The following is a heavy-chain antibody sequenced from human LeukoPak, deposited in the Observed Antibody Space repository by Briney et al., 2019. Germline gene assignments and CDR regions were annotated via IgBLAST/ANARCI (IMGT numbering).Heavy chain of an antibody. CDR1: GGSISSYY. J-gene: IGHJ3*02. Sequence: SETLSLTCTVSGGSISSYYWSWIRQPPGKGLEWIGYIYYSGSTNYNPSLKSRVTISVDTSKNQFSLKLSSVTAADTAVYYCARTPEGYSYGFAFDIWGQGTMVTVSS. D-gene: IGHD5-18*01. CDR2: IYYSGST. CDR3: ARTPEGYSYGFAFDI. V-gene: IGHV4-59*08.